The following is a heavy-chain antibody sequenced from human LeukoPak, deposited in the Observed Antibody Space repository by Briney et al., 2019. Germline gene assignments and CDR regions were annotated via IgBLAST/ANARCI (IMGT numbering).Heavy chain of an antibody. CDR3: AGTEGLSDCGDYYFDY. CDR1: GYTFTSYY. V-gene: IGHV1-46*01. D-gene: IGHD4-17*01. Sequence: ASVKVSCKASGYTFTSYYMHWVRQAPGQGLEWMGIINPSGGSTSYAQKFQGRVTMTRDTSTSTVYMELSSLRSEDTAVYYCAGTEGLSDCGDYYFDYWGQGTLVTVSS. CDR2: INPSGGST. J-gene: IGHJ4*02.